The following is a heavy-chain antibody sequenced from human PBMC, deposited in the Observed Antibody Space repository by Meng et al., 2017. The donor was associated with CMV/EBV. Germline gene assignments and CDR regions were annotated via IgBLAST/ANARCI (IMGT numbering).Heavy chain of an antibody. CDR1: GFTFDDYA. J-gene: IGHJ4*02. Sequence: SLKISCAASGFTFDDYAMHWVRQAPGKGLEWVLGISWNSGSIGYADSVKGRFTISRDNSKNTLYLQMNSLRAEDTAVYYCARGLGVELRDWFDYWGQGTLVTVSS. CDR2: ISWNSGSI. D-gene: IGHD1-7*01. CDR3: ARGLGVELRDWFDY. V-gene: IGHV3-9*01.